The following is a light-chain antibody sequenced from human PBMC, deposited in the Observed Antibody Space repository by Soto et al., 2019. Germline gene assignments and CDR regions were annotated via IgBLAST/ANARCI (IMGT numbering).Light chain of an antibody. V-gene: IGKV3-20*01. Sequence: EIVLTQSPGTLSLSPGERAILSCRASQSVSGNSLAWYQQKPGQAPRLLIYGASNRAAGIPDTFSGSGSGTYFTLTINRLEPEDFAVYFGQQCGRSPPTCGQGTKVEIK. J-gene: IGKJ1*01. CDR1: QSVSGNS. CDR2: GAS. CDR3: QQCGRSPPT.